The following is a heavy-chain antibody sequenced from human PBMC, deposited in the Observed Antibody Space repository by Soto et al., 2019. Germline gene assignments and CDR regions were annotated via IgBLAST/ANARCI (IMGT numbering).Heavy chain of an antibody. Sequence: SETLSLTCTVSGGSISSYYWSWIRQHPGKGLEWIGYVYYSGSTSYNPSLKSRVTISVDTSKNQFSLKLSSVTAADTAVYYRAREVFDYYFDYWGQGTLVTVSS. CDR3: AREVFDYYFDY. J-gene: IGHJ4*02. CDR1: GGSISSYY. V-gene: IGHV4-59*12. CDR2: VYYSGST. D-gene: IGHD3-9*01.